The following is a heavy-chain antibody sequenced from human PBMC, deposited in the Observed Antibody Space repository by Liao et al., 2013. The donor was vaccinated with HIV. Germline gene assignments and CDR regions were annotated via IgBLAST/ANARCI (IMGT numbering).Heavy chain of an antibody. CDR2: IDSRGTS. CDR1: GGSITGYS. Sequence: QVQLQQSGPGLVRPSETLSLTCTVSGGSITGYSWTWIRQPAGKGLEWIGRIDSRGTSDYNSSLKSRVTLSVDRSKSQFSLKLTSVTAADTAVYYCARGGYSSSWSDYYYYYMDVWGKGTTVTVSS. V-gene: IGHV4-4*07. J-gene: IGHJ6*03. CDR3: ARGGYSSSWSDYYYYYMDV. D-gene: IGHD6-13*01.